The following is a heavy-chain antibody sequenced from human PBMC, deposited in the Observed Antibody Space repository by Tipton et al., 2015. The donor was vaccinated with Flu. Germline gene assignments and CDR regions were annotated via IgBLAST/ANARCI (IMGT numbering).Heavy chain of an antibody. CDR1: GDSITSDNF. V-gene: IGHV4-4*02. CDR2: IYHTGTT. Sequence: GLVKPSGTLSLTCAVSGDSITSDNFWSWVRQPPGKGLEWIGEIYHTGTTNYNPSLKSRVTMSLDASKNQVSLKLTSVTAADTAVYYCARGGYNYAIYWFDPWGQGMLVSVSS. D-gene: IGHD5-24*01. CDR3: ARGGYNYAIYWFDP. J-gene: IGHJ5*02.